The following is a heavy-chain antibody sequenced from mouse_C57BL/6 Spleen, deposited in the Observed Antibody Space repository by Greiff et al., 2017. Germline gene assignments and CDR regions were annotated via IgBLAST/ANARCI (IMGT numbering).Heavy chain of an antibody. Sequence: VQLKESGAELVKPGASVKISCKASGYAFSSYWMNWVKQRPGKGLEWIGQIYPGDGDTNYNGKFKGKATLTADKSSSTAYMQLSSLTSEDSAVYFCARTVVGDFDYWGQGTTLTVSS. D-gene: IGHD1-1*01. CDR3: ARTVVGDFDY. CDR1: GYAFSSYW. CDR2: IYPGDGDT. J-gene: IGHJ2*01. V-gene: IGHV1-80*01.